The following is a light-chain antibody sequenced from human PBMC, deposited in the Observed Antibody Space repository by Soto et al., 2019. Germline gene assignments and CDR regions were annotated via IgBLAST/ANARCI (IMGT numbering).Light chain of an antibody. V-gene: IGLV2-14*01. J-gene: IGLJ2*01. CDR1: SSDVGGYNY. CDR2: DVS. CDR3: SSYTSSSTLEV. Sequence: QSALTQPASVSGSPGQSITISCTGTSSDVGGYNYVSWYQQHPGKAPKLIISDVSNRPSGVSNRFSGSKSGNTASLTISGLQAEDEADYYCSSYTSSSTLEVFGGGTQLTVL.